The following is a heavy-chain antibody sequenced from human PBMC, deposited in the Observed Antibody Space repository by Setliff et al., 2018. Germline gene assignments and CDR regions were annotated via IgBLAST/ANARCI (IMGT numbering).Heavy chain of an antibody. V-gene: IGHV3-33*06. J-gene: IGHJ6*03. CDR3: AKESGAHYFYYYYMDV. Sequence: RLSCAASGFNFSSYGMHWVRQAPGKGLEWVAAIWFDGSNHYYVDSVKGRFIISRDNSKNTLYLQMNSLRAEDTAVYFCAKESGAHYFYYYYMDVWGKGTTVTVS. CDR2: IWFDGSNH. CDR1: GFNFSSYG. D-gene: IGHD2-15*01.